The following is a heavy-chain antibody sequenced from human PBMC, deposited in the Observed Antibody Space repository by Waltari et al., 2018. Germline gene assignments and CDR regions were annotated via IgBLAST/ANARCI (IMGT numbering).Heavy chain of an antibody. V-gene: IGHV3-48*03. D-gene: IGHD1-1*01. CDR2: ISISGRTM. CDR1: GFSFSAYE. CDR3: ARVVTTMTTWAYYFDY. Sequence: EVQLEESGGGLAQPGGSLRLSCEASGFSFSAYEMSWVHQAPGKGLEWLSYISISGRTMYSAESVKGRFSISRDNANNLLYLQMDSLRAEDTAIYYCARVVTTMTTWAYYFDYWGQGTLVTVSS. J-gene: IGHJ4*02.